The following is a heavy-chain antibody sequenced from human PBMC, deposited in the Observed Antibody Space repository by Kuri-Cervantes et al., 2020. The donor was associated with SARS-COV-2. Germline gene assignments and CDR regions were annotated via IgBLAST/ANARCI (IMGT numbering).Heavy chain of an antibody. CDR1: GYSFTSYW. CDR2: IYPGDSVT. V-gene: IGHV5-51*04. J-gene: IGHJ4*02. D-gene: IGHD7-27*01. Sequence: GGSRRLSCKGSGYSFTSYWIGWARQMPGKGLEWMGIIYPGDSVTRYRTSFQGQVTISADKPISPAYLQWSSLKASDTAMYYCARGLTGDMLADYWGQGTLVTVSS. CDR3: ARGLTGDMLADY.